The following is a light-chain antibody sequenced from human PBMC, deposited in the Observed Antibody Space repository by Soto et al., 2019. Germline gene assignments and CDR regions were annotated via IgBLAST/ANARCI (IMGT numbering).Light chain of an antibody. CDR2: GAS. CDR1: QSVSSN. CDR3: QQYIRWPLT. Sequence: EIVMTQSPATLSVSPGERATLSCRASQSVSSNLAWYQQKPGQATSLLIYGASTRATGTPARFSGSGSGTGFTLTISSLQSEDFAVYYCQQYIRWPLTFGGGTKVDIK. J-gene: IGKJ4*01. V-gene: IGKV3-15*01.